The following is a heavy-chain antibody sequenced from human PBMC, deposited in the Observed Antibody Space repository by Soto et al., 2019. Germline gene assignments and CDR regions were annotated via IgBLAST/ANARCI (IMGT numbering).Heavy chain of an antibody. CDR3: ARGFWSGYGGENCSGGSY. Sequence: GGSLRLSCAASGFTFSSYSMNWVRQAPGKGLEWVSYISSSSTIYYADSVKGRFTISRDNAKNSLYLQMNSLRAEDTAVYYFARGFWSGYGGENCSGGSYWGQGTLVTVSS. CDR1: GFTFSSYS. CDR2: ISSSSTI. J-gene: IGHJ4*02. D-gene: IGHD2-15*01. V-gene: IGHV3-48*01.